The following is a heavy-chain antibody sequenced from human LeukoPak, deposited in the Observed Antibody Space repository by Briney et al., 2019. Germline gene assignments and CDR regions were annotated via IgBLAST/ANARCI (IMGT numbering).Heavy chain of an antibody. J-gene: IGHJ4*02. CDR3: ARIGEYG. CDR2: INPNSGGT. CDR1: GYIFTGYY. Sequence: ASVKVSYKASGYIFTGYYMHWVRQAPGQGLEWMGWINPNSGGTKYAQKFQGRVTMTRDTSITTAYMELSRLRSEDTAVYYCARIGEYGWGQGTLVIVSS. D-gene: IGHD3-10*01. V-gene: IGHV1-2*02.